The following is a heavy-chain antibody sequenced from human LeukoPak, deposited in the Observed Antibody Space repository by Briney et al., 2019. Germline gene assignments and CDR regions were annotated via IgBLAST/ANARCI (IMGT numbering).Heavy chain of an antibody. Sequence: ASVKVSCKASGYTFSGHYMHWVRLAPGQGLEWMGWINPNSGATNYAQKFQGRVTMTRDTSISTAYMELSRLRSDDTAVYYCARDGNYSSSWEDFDYWGQGTLVTVSS. CDR1: GYTFSGHY. D-gene: IGHD6-13*01. V-gene: IGHV1-2*02. J-gene: IGHJ4*02. CDR3: ARDGNYSSSWEDFDY. CDR2: INPNSGAT.